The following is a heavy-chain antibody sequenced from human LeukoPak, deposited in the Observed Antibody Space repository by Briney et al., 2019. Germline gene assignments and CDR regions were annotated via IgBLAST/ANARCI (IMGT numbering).Heavy chain of an antibody. CDR1: GFTFSSYA. CDR3: ARDPVEMATMPFDY. D-gene: IGHD5-24*01. J-gene: IGHJ4*02. V-gene: IGHV3-30*04. Sequence: GGSLRLSCAASGFTFSSYAMHWVRQAPGKGLEWVAVISYDGSNKYYADSVKGRFTISRDKPKNTLYLQMNSLRVEDTAVYYCARDPVEMATMPFDYWGQGTLVTVSS. CDR2: ISYDGSNK.